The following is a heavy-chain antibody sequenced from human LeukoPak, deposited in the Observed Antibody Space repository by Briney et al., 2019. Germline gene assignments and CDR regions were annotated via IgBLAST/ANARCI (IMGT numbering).Heavy chain of an antibody. V-gene: IGHV1-69*04. CDR1: GGTFSSYA. CDR3: AREYYDSSGRKYAFDI. D-gene: IGHD3-22*01. CDR2: IIPILGIA. J-gene: IGHJ3*02. Sequence: ASVKVSCKASGGTFSSYAISWVRQAPGRGLEWMGRIIPILGIANYAQKFQGRVTITADKSTSTAYMELSSLRSEDTAVHYCAREYYDSSGRKYAFDIWGQGTMVTVSS.